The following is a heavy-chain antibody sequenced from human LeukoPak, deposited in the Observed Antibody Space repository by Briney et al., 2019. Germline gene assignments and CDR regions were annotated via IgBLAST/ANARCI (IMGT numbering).Heavy chain of an antibody. CDR2: IYYSGST. J-gene: IGHJ4*02. Sequence: KPSETLSLTCTVSGGSISSSRYYWGWIRQPPGKGLEWIGTIYYSGSTYYNPSLKSRVTISVDTSKNQFSLKMSSVTAADTAVYYCARVPPSYYDRSGPFDYWGQGTLVTVSS. CDR1: GGSISSSRYY. CDR3: ARVPPSYYDRSGPFDY. V-gene: IGHV4-39*07. D-gene: IGHD3-22*01.